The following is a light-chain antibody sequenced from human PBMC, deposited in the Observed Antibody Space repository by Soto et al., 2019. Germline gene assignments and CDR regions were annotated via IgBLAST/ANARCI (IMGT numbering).Light chain of an antibody. V-gene: IGKV1-39*01. Sequence: DIQMTQSPSSLSASVGDRVTITCRASQSIRSYLNWYQQKPGKAPKLLIYAASILQSGVPSRFSGSGSGTYFTLTISTLQPSDFETDYWQQSYSSWKFGKGTKVESK. J-gene: IGKJ1*01. CDR3: QQSYSSWK. CDR2: AAS. CDR1: QSIRSY.